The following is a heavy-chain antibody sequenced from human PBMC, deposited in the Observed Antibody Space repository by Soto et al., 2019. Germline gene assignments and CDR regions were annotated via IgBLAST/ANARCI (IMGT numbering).Heavy chain of an antibody. CDR1: GYTFTGYY. CDR3: ARALGSSWYGYYYYGMDV. D-gene: IGHD6-13*01. CDR2: INPNSGGT. V-gene: IGHV1-2*04. J-gene: IGHJ6*02. Sequence: ASVKVSCKASGYTFTGYYMHWLRQAPGQGLEWMGWINPNSGGTNYAQKFQGWVTMTRDTSISTAYMELSRLRSGDTAVYYCARALGSSWYGYYYYGMDVWGQGTTVTVSS.